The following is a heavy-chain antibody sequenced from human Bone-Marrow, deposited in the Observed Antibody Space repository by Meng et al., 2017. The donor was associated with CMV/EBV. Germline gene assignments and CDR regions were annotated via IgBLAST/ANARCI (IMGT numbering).Heavy chain of an antibody. CDR2: INPNSGGT. Sequence: ASGSTFTGYYMHWVRQAPGQGLEWMGWINPNSGGTNYAQKFQGRVTMTRDTSISTAYMELSRLRSDDTAVYYCARDDSSGYNWFDPWGQGTLVTVSS. D-gene: IGHD3-22*01. CDR3: ARDDSSGYNWFDP. CDR1: GSTFTGYY. V-gene: IGHV1-2*02. J-gene: IGHJ5*02.